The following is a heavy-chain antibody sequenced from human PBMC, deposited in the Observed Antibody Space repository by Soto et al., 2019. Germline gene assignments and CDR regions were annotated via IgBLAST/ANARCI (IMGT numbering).Heavy chain of an antibody. Sequence: QVQLVQSGAVVKRPASSVKVSCKTSGDTFNTYTITWVRQAAGQGLEWKGGIIQFAGLVNSETKFPGRLTITADRSTTTVYLDLTSLKFDDTALFSCASLRPCGSDCYYFDSWGQGTLVTVSS. CDR3: ASLRPCGSDCYYFDS. J-gene: IGHJ4*02. CDR2: IIQFAGLV. D-gene: IGHD2-21*02. V-gene: IGHV1-69*02. CDR1: GDTFNTYT.